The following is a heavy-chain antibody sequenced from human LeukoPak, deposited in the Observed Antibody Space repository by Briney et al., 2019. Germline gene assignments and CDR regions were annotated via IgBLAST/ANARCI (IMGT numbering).Heavy chain of an antibody. CDR2: IYYSGST. CDR1: GGSFSGYY. CDR3: ARGGGSGWLDAFDI. D-gene: IGHD6-19*01. Sequence: PSETLSLTCAVYGGSFSGYYWSWIRQPPGKGLEWIGYIYYSGSTNYNPSLKSRVTISVDTSKNQFSLKLSSVTAADTAVYYCARGGGSGWLDAFDIWGQGTMVTVSS. V-gene: IGHV4-59*01. J-gene: IGHJ3*02.